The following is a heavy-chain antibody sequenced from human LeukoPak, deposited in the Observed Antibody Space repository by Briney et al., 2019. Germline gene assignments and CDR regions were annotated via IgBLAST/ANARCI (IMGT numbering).Heavy chain of an antibody. D-gene: IGHD3-10*01. J-gene: IGHJ4*02. CDR2: ISSSGSTI. CDR3: ARVVPAAMPQLLWFGELDY. Sequence: GGSLRLSCAASGFTFSSYEMNWVRQAPGKGLEWVSYISSSGSTIYYADSVKGRFTISRDNAKNSLYPQMNSLRAEDTAVYYCARVVPAAMPQLLWFGELDYWGQGTLVTVSS. CDR1: GFTFSSYE. V-gene: IGHV3-48*03.